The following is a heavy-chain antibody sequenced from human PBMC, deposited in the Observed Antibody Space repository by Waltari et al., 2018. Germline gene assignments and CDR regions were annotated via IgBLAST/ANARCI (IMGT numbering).Heavy chain of an antibody. Sequence: QVQLVQSGAEVTKPGASVKVSCKPSGYTFPDYHLTWVRQAPGQGLEWMGWINPKSGGTYYAQTFQGWVTMTRDTSTSTVYMELSSLKSDDTAVYYCARRSCTGECYAPYVYWGQGSLVTVSS. J-gene: IGHJ4*02. CDR1: GYTFPDYH. D-gene: IGHD2-8*02. CDR2: INPKSGGT. V-gene: IGHV1-2*04. CDR3: ARRSCTGECYAPYVY.